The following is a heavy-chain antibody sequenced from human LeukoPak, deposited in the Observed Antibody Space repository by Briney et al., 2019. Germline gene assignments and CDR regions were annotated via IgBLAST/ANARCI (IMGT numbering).Heavy chain of an antibody. V-gene: IGHV3-21*01. J-gene: IGHJ3*02. D-gene: IGHD3-22*01. CDR3: ARHRKRSGGYFGSGHDGFDI. Sequence: GGSLRLSCAASGFTFSTYYMNWVRQAPGKGLEWVSSISTSSSYIYYADSVKGRFTISRDNAKNSLYLQINSLRAEDTAVYYCARHRKRSGGYFGSGHDGFDIWGQGTMVTVSS. CDR2: ISTSSSYI. CDR1: GFTFSTYY.